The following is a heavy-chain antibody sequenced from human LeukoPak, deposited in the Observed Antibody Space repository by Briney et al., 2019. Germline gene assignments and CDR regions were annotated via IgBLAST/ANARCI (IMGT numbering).Heavy chain of an antibody. CDR1: GFTFSSYW. Sequence: GGSLRLSCAASGFTFSSYWMHWVRQAPGKGLVWVSRINTDGSSTIYADSVKGRFTISRDNAKNTLYLQMNSLRAEDTAVYYCTRGYVGIDYWGQGTLVTVSS. J-gene: IGHJ4*02. D-gene: IGHD5-12*01. CDR2: INTDGSST. CDR3: TRGYVGIDY. V-gene: IGHV3-74*01.